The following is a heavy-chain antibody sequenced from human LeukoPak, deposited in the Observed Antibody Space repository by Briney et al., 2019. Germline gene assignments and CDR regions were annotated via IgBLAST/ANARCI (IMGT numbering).Heavy chain of an antibody. CDR3: ARRGLGEAPIDY. J-gene: IGHJ4*02. V-gene: IGHV1-24*01. Sequence: ASVKVSCKVSGYTLTELSMHWVRQAPGKGLEWMGGFDPEDGETIYAQKFQGRVTMTEDTSTDTAYMELSSLRSEDTAVYYCARRGLGEAPIDYWGQGTLVTVSS. CDR1: GYTLTELS. CDR2: FDPEDGET. D-gene: IGHD3-10*01.